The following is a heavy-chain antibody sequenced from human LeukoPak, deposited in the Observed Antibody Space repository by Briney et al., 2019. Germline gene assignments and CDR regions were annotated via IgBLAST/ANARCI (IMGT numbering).Heavy chain of an antibody. Sequence: PGGSLRLSCAASGFTFSSFAMSWVRQASGKGLEWVSAISGSGTSTFYADSVKGRFTISRDNSKNTLYLQMNSLRAEDTAVYYCAKQHGYNYGYADYWGQGTLVTVSS. J-gene: IGHJ4*02. CDR1: GFTFSSFA. CDR3: AKQHGYNYGYADY. V-gene: IGHV3-23*01. CDR2: ISGSGTST. D-gene: IGHD5-12*01.